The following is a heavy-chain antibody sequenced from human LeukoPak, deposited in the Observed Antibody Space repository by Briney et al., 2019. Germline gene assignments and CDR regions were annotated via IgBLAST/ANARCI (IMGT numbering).Heavy chain of an antibody. Sequence: ASVKVSCKASGYIFSNYAIHWVRQAPGRGLEWMGWINPNSGDTNYAQKFQGRVTMTRDTSISTAYMELSRLRSDDTAVYYCARVRYRLAETYIDYWGQGTLVTVSS. CDR1: GYIFSNYA. J-gene: IGHJ4*02. V-gene: IGHV1-2*02. D-gene: IGHD3-16*01. CDR3: ARVRYRLAETYIDY. CDR2: INPNSGDT.